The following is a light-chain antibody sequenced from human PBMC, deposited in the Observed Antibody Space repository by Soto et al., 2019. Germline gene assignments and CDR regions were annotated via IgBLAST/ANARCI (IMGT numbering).Light chain of an antibody. CDR3: SSYAGSNIVV. Sequence: QSALTQPPSASGSPGQSVTISCTGTSRDVGGYNYVSWYQQHPGKAPKLMIYEVSKRPSGVPDRFSGSKSGNTASLTVSGLQAEDESDYYCSSYAGSNIVVLGGATKLTVL. CDR1: SRDVGGYNY. V-gene: IGLV2-8*01. CDR2: EVS. J-gene: IGLJ2*01.